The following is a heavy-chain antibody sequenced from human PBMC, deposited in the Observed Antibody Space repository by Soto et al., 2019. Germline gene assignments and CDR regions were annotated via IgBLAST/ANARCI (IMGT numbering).Heavy chain of an antibody. CDR1: GGSISSYY. V-gene: IGHV4-59*01. CDR3: ARGDYSNYEAGPTGYFDY. CDR2: IYYSGST. J-gene: IGHJ4*02. Sequence: SETLSLTCTVSGGSISSYYWSWIRQPPGKGLEWIGYIYYSGSTNYNPSLKSRVTISVDTSKNQFSLKLSSVTAADTAVYYCARGDYSNYEAGPTGYFDYWGQGTLVTVSS. D-gene: IGHD4-4*01.